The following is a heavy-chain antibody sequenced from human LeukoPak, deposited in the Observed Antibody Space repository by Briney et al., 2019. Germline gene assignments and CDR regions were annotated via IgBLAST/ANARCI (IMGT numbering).Heavy chain of an antibody. CDR3: ARRGGYDYVWGSYRSFYYYYYMDV. D-gene: IGHD3-16*02. Sequence: SETLSLTCAVYGGSFSGYYWSWIRQPPGKGLEWIGEINHSGSTNYNPSLKSRVTISVDTSKNQSSLKLSSVTAADTAVYYCARRGGYDYVWGSYRSFYYYYYMDVWGKGTTVTVSS. J-gene: IGHJ6*03. CDR1: GGSFSGYY. V-gene: IGHV4-34*01. CDR2: INHSGST.